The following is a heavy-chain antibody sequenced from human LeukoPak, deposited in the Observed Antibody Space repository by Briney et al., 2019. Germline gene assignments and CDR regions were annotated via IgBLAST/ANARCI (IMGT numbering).Heavy chain of an antibody. Sequence: GGSLRLSCAASGFTFGRYAMNWVRQAPGKGLEWVSAISGSAAGTYYADSVKGRFTISRDNSKNTLHLQMNSLRAEDTAAYYCAKVNNIAVAGTLDYWGQGTLVTVSS. CDR3: AKVNNIAVAGTLDY. CDR1: GFTFGRYA. D-gene: IGHD6-13*01. J-gene: IGHJ4*02. V-gene: IGHV3-23*01. CDR2: ISGSAAGT.